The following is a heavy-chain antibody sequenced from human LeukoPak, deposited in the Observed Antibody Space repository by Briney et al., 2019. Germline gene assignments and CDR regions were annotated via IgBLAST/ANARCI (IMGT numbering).Heavy chain of an antibody. J-gene: IGHJ4*02. Sequence: ASVKVSCKASGYTFTTYGISWVRQAPGQGLEWLGGISVYNGNTNYAQKLQGRVTMTTDTSTSTAYMELRSLRSDDTAVYYGARNILPLGGFLTVPPRGFDYWGQGTLVTVSS. CDR3: ARNILPLGGFLTVPPRGFDY. CDR1: GYTFTTYG. D-gene: IGHD3-9*01. V-gene: IGHV1-18*01. CDR2: ISVYNGNT.